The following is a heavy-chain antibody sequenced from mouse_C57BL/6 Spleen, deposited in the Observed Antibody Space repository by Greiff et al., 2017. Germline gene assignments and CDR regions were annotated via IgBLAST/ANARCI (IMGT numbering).Heavy chain of an antibody. Sequence: VQLKQPGAELVRPGSSVKLSCKASGYTFTSYWMHWVKQRPIQGLEWIGNIDPSDSETHYNQKFKDKATLTVDKSSSTAYMQLSSLTSEDSAVYYCARSGYGSSLYAMDYWGQGTSVTVSS. V-gene: IGHV1-52*01. J-gene: IGHJ4*01. CDR3: ARSGYGSSLYAMDY. CDR1: GYTFTSYW. D-gene: IGHD1-1*01. CDR2: IDPSDSET.